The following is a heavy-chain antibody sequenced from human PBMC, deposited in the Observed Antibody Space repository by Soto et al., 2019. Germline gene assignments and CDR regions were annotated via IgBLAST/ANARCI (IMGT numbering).Heavy chain of an antibody. J-gene: IGHJ4*02. CDR2: ISYSGST. Sequence: SETLSLTCTVSGSSISSGNYYWSWIRQPPGKGLEWIGFISYSGSTYYSTSLKSRVTISVDTSKSQFSLNLSFVTAADTAVYYCATMGTPATGLYFFDYWGQGFLVTVSS. V-gene: IGHV4-30-4*01. CDR3: ATMGTPATGLYFFDY. CDR1: GSSISSGNYY. D-gene: IGHD5-18*01.